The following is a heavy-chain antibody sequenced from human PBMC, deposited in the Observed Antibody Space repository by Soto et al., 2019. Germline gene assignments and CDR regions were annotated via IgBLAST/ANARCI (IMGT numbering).Heavy chain of an antibody. CDR1: GYSFTSYW. CDR2: IYPGDSDT. J-gene: IGHJ3*02. Sequence: EVQLVQSGAEVKKPGESLKISCKGSGYSFTSYWIGWVRQMPGKGLEWMGIIYPGDSDTRYSPSFQGQVTISADKSISPAYLQWSSLKASDTAMYYCARGEMVVPAIPGAFDIWGQGTMVTVSS. CDR3: ARGEMVVPAIPGAFDI. D-gene: IGHD2-21*02. V-gene: IGHV5-51*01.